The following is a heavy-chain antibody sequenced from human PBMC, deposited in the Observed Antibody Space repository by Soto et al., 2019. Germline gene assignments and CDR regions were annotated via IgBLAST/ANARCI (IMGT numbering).Heavy chain of an antibody. CDR1: GGSISSYY. CDR2: IYYSGST. J-gene: IGHJ4*02. Sequence: SETLSLTCTVSGGSISSYYWSWIRQPPGKGLEWIGYIYYSGSTNYNPSLKSRVTISVDTSKNQFSLKLSSVTAADTAVYYCARGGYYGSGSYRKKYYFDYWGQGTLVTVSS. D-gene: IGHD3-10*01. CDR3: ARGGYYGSGSYRKKYYFDY. V-gene: IGHV4-59*12.